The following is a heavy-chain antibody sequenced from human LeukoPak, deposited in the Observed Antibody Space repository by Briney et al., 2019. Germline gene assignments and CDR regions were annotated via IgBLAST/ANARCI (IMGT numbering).Heavy chain of an antibody. CDR3: PRQSYASGWNPFDY. Sequence: PGGSPRLSCAASGLTFSNYAMSWVRQAPGKGLEWVSTISGGGITTYYADSAKGRFTISRDNSKNTMFLQMNSLRADDTAVYYCPRQSYASGWNPFDYWGQGILVTVSS. V-gene: IGHV3-23*01. D-gene: IGHD6-19*01. CDR1: GLTFSNYA. J-gene: IGHJ4*02. CDR2: ISGGGITT.